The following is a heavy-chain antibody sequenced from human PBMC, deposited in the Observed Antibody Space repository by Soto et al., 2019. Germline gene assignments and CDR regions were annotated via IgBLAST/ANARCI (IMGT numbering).Heavy chain of an antibody. V-gene: IGHV4-39*01. J-gene: IGHJ5*02. D-gene: IGHD1-20*01. CDR3: SRHLLYNPSPALSAALVS. Sequence: ETLSLTCTVSGDSITSGNHYWGWIRQSPGKGLEWIGSFYSGGGSFYSGGSPYYNPSLKSRVTISVDTSTDQFSLEMNSLTAADTAKYFCSRHLLYNPSPALSAALVSWGPGTLDTGSS. CDR1: GDSITSGNHY. CDR2: FYSGGSP.